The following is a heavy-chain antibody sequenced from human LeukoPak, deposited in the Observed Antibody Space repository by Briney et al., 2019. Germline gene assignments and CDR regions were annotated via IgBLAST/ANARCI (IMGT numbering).Heavy chain of an antibody. Sequence: GGSLRLSCAASGFTFSSYGMHWVRQAPGKGLEWVAFIRYDGSNKYYADSVKGRFTISRDNSKNTLYLQMNSLRAEDTAVYYCAKVAGNYDSSGSTGYFDYWGQGTLVTVSS. CDR2: IRYDGSNK. J-gene: IGHJ4*02. CDR3: AKVAGNYDSSGSTGYFDY. V-gene: IGHV3-30*02. CDR1: GFTFSSYG. D-gene: IGHD3-22*01.